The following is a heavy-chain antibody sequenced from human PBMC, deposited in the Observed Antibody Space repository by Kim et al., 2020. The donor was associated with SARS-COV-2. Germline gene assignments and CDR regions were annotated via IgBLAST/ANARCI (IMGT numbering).Heavy chain of an antibody. CDR2: IYHSGST. D-gene: IGHD2-2*01. CDR3: ARGEVVVVPAAIMFDP. Sequence: SETLSLTRAVSGYSISSGYYWGWIRQPPGKGLEWIGSIYHSGSTYYNPSLKSRVTISVDTSKNQFSLKLSSVTAADTAVYYCARGEVVVVPAAIMFDPWGQGTLVTVSS. CDR1: GYSISSGYY. V-gene: IGHV4-38-2*01. J-gene: IGHJ5*02.